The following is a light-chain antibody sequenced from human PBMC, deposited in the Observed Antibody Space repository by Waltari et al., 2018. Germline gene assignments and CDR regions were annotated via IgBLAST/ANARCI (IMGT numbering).Light chain of an antibody. V-gene: IGKV3-15*01. CDR2: AAS. CDR1: QSVSSN. J-gene: IGKJ4*01. Sequence: TMMTQSPATLSVSPGERVTLSCRASQSVSSNLAWYQQQPGQAPRLLIYAASTRATGIPARFSGSGSGTEFSLTISSLQSEDFAVYYCQQYGDWPPVTFGGGTKVEIK. CDR3: QQYGDWPPVT.